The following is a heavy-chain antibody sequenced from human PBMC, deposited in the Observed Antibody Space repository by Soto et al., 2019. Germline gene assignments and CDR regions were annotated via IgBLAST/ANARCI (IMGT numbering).Heavy chain of an antibody. CDR2: ISYDGSNK. V-gene: IGHV3-30-3*01. J-gene: IGHJ4*02. CDR1: GFTFSSYA. D-gene: IGHD2-8*01. CDR3: ARDRGVSRLDY. Sequence: QVQLVESGGGVVQPGRSLRLSCAASGFTFSSYAMHWVRQAPGKGLEWVAVISYDGSNKYYADSVKGRFTISRDNSKNTLYLQMNSLRAEDTAVYYCARDRGVSRLDYWGQGTLVTVSS.